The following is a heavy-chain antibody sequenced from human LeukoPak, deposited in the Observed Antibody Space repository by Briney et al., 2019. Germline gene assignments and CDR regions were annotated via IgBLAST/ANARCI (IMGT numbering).Heavy chain of an antibody. J-gene: IGHJ4*02. CDR1: GGSFSGYY. Sequence: SETLSLTCAVSGGSFSGYYWSWIRQPPGKGLEWIGEINHSGSTNYNPSLKSRVTISVDTSKNQFSLKLSSVTAADTAVYYCARGGLEIGMIVVVNFDYWGQGTLVTVSS. CDR3: ARGGLEIGMIVVVNFDY. CDR2: INHSGST. D-gene: IGHD3-22*01. V-gene: IGHV4-34*01.